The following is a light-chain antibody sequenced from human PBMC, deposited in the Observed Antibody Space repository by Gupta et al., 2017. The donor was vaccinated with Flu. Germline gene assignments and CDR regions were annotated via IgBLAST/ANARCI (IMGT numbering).Light chain of an antibody. CDR3: QQYDTSPRYT. CDR2: GAS. J-gene: IGKJ2*01. CDR1: QSVSSNY. Sequence: EIVLTQSPGTLSLSPGERATLSCRASQSVSSNYLAWYQHKPGQAPRLLIYGASSRATGIPDRFSGSGSGTDFTLTISRLEPEDFAVYYCQQYDTSPRYTFGQGTKLEIK. V-gene: IGKV3-20*01.